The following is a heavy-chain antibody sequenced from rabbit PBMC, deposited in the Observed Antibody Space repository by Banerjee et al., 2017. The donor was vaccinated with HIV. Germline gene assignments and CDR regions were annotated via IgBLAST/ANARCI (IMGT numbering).Heavy chain of an antibody. J-gene: IGHJ4*01. CDR2: IYTGSGHT. CDR1: GIDFSGFG. Sequence: QEQLVESGGGLVTLAASLTLTCKASGIDFSGFGISWVRQAPGKGLEWIGCIYTGSGHTYYASWAKGRFTISKTSSTTVTLQMTSLTAADTATYFCARDQDIAYAGGPFNLWGQGTLVTVS. V-gene: IGHV1S45*01. D-gene: IGHD4-2*01. CDR3: ARDQDIAYAGGPFNL.